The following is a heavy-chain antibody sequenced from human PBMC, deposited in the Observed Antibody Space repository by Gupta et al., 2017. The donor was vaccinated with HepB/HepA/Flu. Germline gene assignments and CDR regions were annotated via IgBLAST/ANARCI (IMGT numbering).Heavy chain of an antibody. D-gene: IGHD6-6*01. V-gene: IGHV3-48*03. J-gene: IGHJ4*02. CDR3: AIIDSSPSGVNF. CDR1: GFTFGSYE. CDR2: IGASGRTI. Sequence: EVQLVESGGGLVQPGGSLRLSGAGSGFTFGSYEMNWVRQAPGKGLEWVSYIGASGRTIFYADSVRGRFTISRDNAMHSLYLQMNSLRAEDTALYYCAIIDSSPSGVNFWGQGTLVTVSS.